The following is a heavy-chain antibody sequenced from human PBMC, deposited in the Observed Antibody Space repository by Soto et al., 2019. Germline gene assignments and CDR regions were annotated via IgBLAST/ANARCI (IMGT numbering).Heavy chain of an antibody. CDR3: ARVHKYCSTSFCDLDY. J-gene: IGHJ4*02. CDR1: GFTFSSYS. D-gene: IGHD2-2*01. Sequence: SLRLSCAASGFTFSSYSMNWVRQAPGRGLEWVSYISSSSSTIYYADSVKGRFTISRDNAKDSLYLQMNSLRAEDTAVYYCARVHKYCSTSFCDLDYWGQGTLVTVSS. V-gene: IGHV3-48*01. CDR2: ISSSSSTI.